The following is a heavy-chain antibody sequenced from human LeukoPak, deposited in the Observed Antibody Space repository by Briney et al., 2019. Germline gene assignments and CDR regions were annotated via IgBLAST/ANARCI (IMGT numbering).Heavy chain of an antibody. J-gene: IGHJ4*02. V-gene: IGHV3-48*03. CDR3: ARDQITAAGIDY. Sequence: GSLILSCAASGFTFSSYEMNWVRPAPGKGLEWVSYISSSGSTIYYADSVKGRFTIARDNAKNSLYLQMNSLRAEDTAVYYCARDQITAAGIDYWGQGTLVTVSS. CDR2: ISSSGSTI. CDR1: GFTFSSYE. D-gene: IGHD6-13*01.